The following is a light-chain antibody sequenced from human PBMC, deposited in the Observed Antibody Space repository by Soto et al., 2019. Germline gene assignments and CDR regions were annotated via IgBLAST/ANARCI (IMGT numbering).Light chain of an antibody. V-gene: IGKV3-20*01. CDR2: GAS. J-gene: IGKJ1*01. CDR1: QSVTSSY. Sequence: EIVLTQSPGTLSLSPGERATLSCRASQSVTSSYLAWYQQKPGQAPRLLIYGASSRATGIPDGFSGNGSGTDFTLTISRLEPEDFAVYYCQQFGNSPWTFGQGTKVEIK. CDR3: QQFGNSPWT.